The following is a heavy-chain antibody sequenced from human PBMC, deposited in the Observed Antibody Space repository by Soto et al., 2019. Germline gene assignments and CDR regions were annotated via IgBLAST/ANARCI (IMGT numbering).Heavy chain of an antibody. CDR3: ARGGAIGSGSSTTCFDY. CDR1: GGSFSGYY. V-gene: IGHV4-34*01. CDR2: INHSGST. D-gene: IGHD3-10*01. J-gene: IGHJ4*02. Sequence: SETLSLTCAVYGGSFSGYYWTWIRQPPGKGLEWIGEINHSGSTNYNPSLKSRVTISVDTSKNRFSLKLSSVTAADTAVYYCARGGAIGSGSSTTCFDYWGQGTLVTVSS.